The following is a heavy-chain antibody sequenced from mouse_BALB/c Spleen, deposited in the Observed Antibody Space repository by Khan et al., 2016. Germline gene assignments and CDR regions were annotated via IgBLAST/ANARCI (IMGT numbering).Heavy chain of an antibody. J-gene: IGHJ3*01. CDR1: VYSITSGYY. V-gene: IGHV3-6*02. CDR3: ARDGLTGTFAY. D-gene: IGHD4-1*01. CDR2: INYGGVN. Sequence: EVQLQESGPGIVKPSQSLSLTCSVTVYSITSGYYWNWIRQFPGNKLEWMGYINYGGVNNHNTSLKNRISTIRDTTKNQLLLKLNSVTTEDTANSYCARDGLTGTFAYWGQGTLVTVSA.